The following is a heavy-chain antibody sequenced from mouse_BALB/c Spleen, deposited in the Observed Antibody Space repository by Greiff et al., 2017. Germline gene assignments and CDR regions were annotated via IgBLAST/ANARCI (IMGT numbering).Heavy chain of an antibody. J-gene: IGHJ4*01. CDR3: ARPDDYDAMDY. CDR1: GFTFSSYG. Sequence: EVQGVESGGDLVKPGGSLKLSCAASGFTFSSYGMSWVRQTPDKRLEWVATISSGGSYTYYPDSVKGRFTISRDNAKNTLYLQMSSLKSEDTAMYYCARPDDYDAMDYWGQGTSVTVSS. V-gene: IGHV5-6*01. CDR2: ISSGGSYT. D-gene: IGHD2-3*01.